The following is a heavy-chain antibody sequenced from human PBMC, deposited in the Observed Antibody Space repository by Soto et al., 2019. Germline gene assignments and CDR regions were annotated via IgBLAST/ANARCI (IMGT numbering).Heavy chain of an antibody. CDR2: ISETGGAS. J-gene: IGHJ4*02. CDR1: GFTFSDYA. Sequence: EVQLLESGGGLVQPGGSLRLSCAASGFTFSDYALTWVRQPPGKGLGWVSAISETGGASYYADSVKGRFTISRDNSKNTASLQLNSLRAGDTAVYYCAKGGRRRGSYPPLDYWGQGTLVSVSS. CDR3: AKGGRRRGSYPPLDY. D-gene: IGHD3-16*02. V-gene: IGHV3-23*01.